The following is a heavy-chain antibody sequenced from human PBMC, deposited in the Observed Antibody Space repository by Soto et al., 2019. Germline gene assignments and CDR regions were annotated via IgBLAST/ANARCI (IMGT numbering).Heavy chain of an antibody. CDR3: ARLPRYDFWT. J-gene: IGHJ1*01. CDR2: ILYTGST. Sequence: PSETLSLTCTVSGGSISINNYYCGWIRHPPGKGLEWIGNILYTGSTSYNPSLSSRVTMSVDTSKSQFSLKLTSVTAADTAIYYCARLPRYDFWTWGQGTLVTVSS. V-gene: IGHV4-39*01. CDR1: GGSISINNYY. D-gene: IGHD3-3*01.